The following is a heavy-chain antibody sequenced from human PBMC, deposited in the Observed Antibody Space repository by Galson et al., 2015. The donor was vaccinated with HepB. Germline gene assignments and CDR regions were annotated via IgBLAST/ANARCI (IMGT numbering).Heavy chain of an antibody. Sequence: QSGAAVKKPGESLSISCQGSGYGFTDYWISWVRQMPGKGLEWMGRVDPSDSYTEYSPSFHGHVTMSTDKSISTAYLQWSSLKASDTAMYYCARHMSYGMDVWGQGTTVTVSS. CDR2: VDPSDSYT. CDR1: GYGFTDYW. J-gene: IGHJ6*02. CDR3: ARHMSYGMDV. V-gene: IGHV5-10-1*01.